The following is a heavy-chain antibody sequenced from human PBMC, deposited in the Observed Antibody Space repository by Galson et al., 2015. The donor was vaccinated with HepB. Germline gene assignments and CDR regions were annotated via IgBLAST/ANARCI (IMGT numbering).Heavy chain of an antibody. D-gene: IGHD3-22*01. V-gene: IGHV3-23*01. J-gene: IGHJ4*02. CDR3: TSCYYDTSGRY. CDR1: GIIFSRQA. CDR2: ISGSGEYT. Sequence: SLRLSCAASGIIFSRQAMSWVRQAPGKGLEWVSGISGSGEYTYYADSVKGHFTISRDNSKNTLYLQMTSLRAGDTAVYFCTSCYYDTSGRYWGQGTPVTVS.